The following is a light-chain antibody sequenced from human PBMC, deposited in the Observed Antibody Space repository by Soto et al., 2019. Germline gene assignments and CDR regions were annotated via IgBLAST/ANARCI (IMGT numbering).Light chain of an antibody. CDR3: QQYNNWPRAT. Sequence: EIVMTQSPATLSVSPGERATLSCRARQSISSNLAWYQQKPGQAPRLLMFRTSSRATGFPARFSGSGSGTEFNLTISSLQSEDLGVYYCQQYNNWPRATFGGGTKVEIK. V-gene: IGKV3-15*01. J-gene: IGKJ4*01. CDR1: QSISSN. CDR2: RTS.